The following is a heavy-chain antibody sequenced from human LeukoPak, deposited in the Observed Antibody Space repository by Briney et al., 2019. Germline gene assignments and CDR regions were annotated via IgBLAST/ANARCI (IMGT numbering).Heavy chain of an antibody. J-gene: IGHJ4*02. V-gene: IGHV3-21*01. CDR1: GFTFSSYS. D-gene: IGHD1-26*01. CDR3: ARDREEGFDY. Sequence: PGGSLRLSCAASGFTFSSYSMNWVRQAPGKGLEWVSSISSSSSHIYYADSVKGRFTISRDNAKNSLYLQMNSLRAEDTAVYYCARDREEGFDYWGQGTLVTVSS. CDR2: ISSSSSHI.